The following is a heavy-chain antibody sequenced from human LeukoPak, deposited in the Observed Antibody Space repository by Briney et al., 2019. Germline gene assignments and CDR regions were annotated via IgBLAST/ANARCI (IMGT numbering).Heavy chain of an antibody. Sequence: ASVKVSCKASGYTFTGYYMHWVRQAPGQGLEWMGWINPNSGDTNYARNFQDRVTVTRDTSISTAYMELSRLRSDDTAVYYCARDLLPYYYDSSGYYLHYWGQGTLVTVSS. J-gene: IGHJ4*02. CDR3: ARDLLPYYYDSSGYYLHY. CDR1: GYTFTGYY. D-gene: IGHD3-22*01. V-gene: IGHV1-2*02. CDR2: INPNSGDT.